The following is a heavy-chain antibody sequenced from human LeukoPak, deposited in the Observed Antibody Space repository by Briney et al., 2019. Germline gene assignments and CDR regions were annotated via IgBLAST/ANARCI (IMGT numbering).Heavy chain of an antibody. J-gene: IGHJ4*02. D-gene: IGHD6-13*01. CDR3: ARASWYQGY. CDR2: INHSGST. CDR1: GGSFSGYY. V-gene: IGHV4-34*01. Sequence: SETLSLTCAVYGGSFSGYYWSWIRQPPGKGLEWIGEINHSGSTNYNPSLKSRVTISVDTSKNQFSLKLSSVTAADTAVYYCARASWYQGYWGQGTLVTVSS.